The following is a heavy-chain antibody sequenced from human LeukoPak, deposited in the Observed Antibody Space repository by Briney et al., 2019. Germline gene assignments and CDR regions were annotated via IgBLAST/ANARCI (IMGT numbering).Heavy chain of an antibody. CDR2: IHHSGGT. CDR1: GGSISSGGYY. J-gene: IGHJ4*02. Sequence: SQTLSLTCTVSGGSISSGGYYWSWIRQPPGKGLEWIGYIHHSGGTYYNPSFKSRVTISVDRSKNQFSLKLSSVTAADTAVYYCARSPYNWNYPIDYWGQGTLVTVSS. D-gene: IGHD1-7*01. CDR3: ARSPYNWNYPIDY. V-gene: IGHV4-30-2*01.